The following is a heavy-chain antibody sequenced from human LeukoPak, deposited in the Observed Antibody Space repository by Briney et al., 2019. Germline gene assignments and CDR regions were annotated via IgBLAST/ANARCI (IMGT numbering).Heavy chain of an antibody. V-gene: IGHV4-39*07. CDR1: GFTFSSYA. Sequence: PGGSLRLSCAASGFTFSSYAMSWVRQAPGKGLEWIGSIYYSGSTYYNPSLKSRVTISVDTSKNQFSLKLSSVTAADTAVYYCARDPLYSSSWHYWGQGTLVTVSS. D-gene: IGHD6-13*01. CDR2: IYYSGST. J-gene: IGHJ4*02. CDR3: ARDPLYSSSWHY.